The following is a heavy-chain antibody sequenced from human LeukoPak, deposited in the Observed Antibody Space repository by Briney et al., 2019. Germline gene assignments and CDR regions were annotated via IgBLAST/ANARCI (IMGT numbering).Heavy chain of an antibody. CDR1: GGSISSYY. CDR3: ARGPYVGASTVWFDP. CDR2: IYTDGST. Sequence: SETLSLTCTVAGGSISSYYWSWIRQPAGKGLEWIGRIYTDGSTNYNLSLKSRVTMSVDTSKNQFSLKLTSVTAADTAVYYCARGPYVGASTVWFDPWGQGTLVTVSS. V-gene: IGHV4-4*07. D-gene: IGHD1-26*01. J-gene: IGHJ5*02.